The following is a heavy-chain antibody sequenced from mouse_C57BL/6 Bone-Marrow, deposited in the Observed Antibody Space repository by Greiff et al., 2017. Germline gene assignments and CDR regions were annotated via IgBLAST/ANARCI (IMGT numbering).Heavy chain of an antibody. D-gene: IGHD1-1*01. Sequence: QVQLQQPGAELVKPGASVKLSCKASGYTFTSYWMHWVKQRPGQGLEWIGMIHPNSGSTNYNEKFKSKATLTVDKSSSTAYMQLSSLTSEDSAVYYCASTTTVVASDYWGQGTTLTVSS. CDR2: IHPNSGST. V-gene: IGHV1-64*01. J-gene: IGHJ2*01. CDR3: ASTTTVVASDY. CDR1: GYTFTSYW.